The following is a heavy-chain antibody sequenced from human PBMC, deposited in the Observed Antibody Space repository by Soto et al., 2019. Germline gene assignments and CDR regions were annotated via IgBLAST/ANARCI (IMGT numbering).Heavy chain of an antibody. V-gene: IGHV3-30-3*01. J-gene: IGHJ4*02. Sequence: GGSLRLSCAASGFTFSSYAMHWVRQAPGKGLEWVAVISYDGSNKYYADSVKGRFTISRDNSKNTLYLQMNSLRAEDTAVYYCARASTEYYYDSSGYYGYWGQGTLVTVSS. CDR3: ARASTEYYYDSSGYYGY. D-gene: IGHD3-22*01. CDR2: ISYDGSNK. CDR1: GFTFSSYA.